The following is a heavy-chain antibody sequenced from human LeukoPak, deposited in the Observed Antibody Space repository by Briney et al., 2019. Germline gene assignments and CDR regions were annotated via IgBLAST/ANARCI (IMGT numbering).Heavy chain of an antibody. CDR1: GYTFTSYG. Sequence: GASVKVSCKASGYTFTSYGISWVRQAPGQGLEWMGWISAYNGNTNYAQKLQGRVTMTTDTSTSTAYMELRSLRSDDTAVYYCARDFPKIYYSGSYYGYWGQGTLVTVSS. CDR2: ISAYNGNT. J-gene: IGHJ4*02. CDR3: ARDFPKIYYSGSYYGY. D-gene: IGHD1-26*01. V-gene: IGHV1-18*01.